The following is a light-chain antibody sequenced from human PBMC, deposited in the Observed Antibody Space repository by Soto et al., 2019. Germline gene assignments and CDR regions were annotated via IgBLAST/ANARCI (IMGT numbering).Light chain of an antibody. Sequence: PGERATLSCTASQSVTSSCLAWYQRKPGQAPRLLIHTTSTRATVIPDRFSGSGSGTDFTLTISRLQPEDFAVYYCQQCGGSPLFSFGPGTRVDI. CDR1: QSVTSSC. CDR2: TTS. CDR3: QQCGGSPLFS. J-gene: IGKJ3*01. V-gene: IGKV3-20*01.